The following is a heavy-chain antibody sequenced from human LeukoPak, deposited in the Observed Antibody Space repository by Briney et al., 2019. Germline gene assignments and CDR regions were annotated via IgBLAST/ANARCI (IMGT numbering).Heavy chain of an antibody. D-gene: IGHD2-2*01. J-gene: IGHJ6*03. CDR2: INEDGSEK. Sequence: PGGSLRLSCIVSGFSLRRYWMTWVRQIPGKGLEWVANINEDGSEKNFVDSVKGRFIISRDDAKNSMFLQMSSLRDDDTAVYFCARGPSAESTRKLFYSYTMDVWGKGTTVIVSS. CDR3: ARGPSAESTRKLFYSYTMDV. CDR1: GFSLRRYW. V-gene: IGHV3-7*04.